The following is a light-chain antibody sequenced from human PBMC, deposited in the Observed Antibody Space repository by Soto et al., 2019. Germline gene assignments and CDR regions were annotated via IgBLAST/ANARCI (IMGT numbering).Light chain of an antibody. Sequence: DIQMTQSPSAMSASVGDRVTITCRASQGINSYFAWFQQKPGKVPKRLIYAESKLESGVPSRFSGSGSGTEFTLTINSLQPEDFATYYCLQYSGYVPTFGGGTKVDIK. CDR2: AES. J-gene: IGKJ4*02. CDR3: LQYSGYVPT. CDR1: QGINSY. V-gene: IGKV1-17*03.